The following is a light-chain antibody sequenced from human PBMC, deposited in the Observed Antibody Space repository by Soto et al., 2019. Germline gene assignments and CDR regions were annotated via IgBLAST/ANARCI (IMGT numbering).Light chain of an antibody. V-gene: IGKV3-11*01. Sequence: EIVLTQSPVTLSLSPGERATLSCRASQSVSAYLAWYQQKPGQPPRLLIYDASNRAHGIPARFSGTGSGTDFTLTISSLEPEDFAVYYCQQRSNWPPLTFGGGTKVEIK. CDR3: QQRSNWPPLT. CDR2: DAS. CDR1: QSVSAY. J-gene: IGKJ4*01.